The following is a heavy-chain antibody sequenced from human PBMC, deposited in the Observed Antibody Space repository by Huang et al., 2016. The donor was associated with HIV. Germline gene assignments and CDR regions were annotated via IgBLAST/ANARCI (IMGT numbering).Heavy chain of an antibody. CDR2: IYYSGST. V-gene: IGHV4-39*01. Sequence: QLQLQESGPGLVKPSETLSLTCTVSGGSIRSDNYYWGWIRQLPGKGLEWIGSIYYSGSTYSNPSLKSRVTITVDTSKNQFSLKMRSVTAADTAVYYCARLPGSITMIRGVITDPYWGQGTLVTVSS. D-gene: IGHD3-10*01. CDR1: GGSIRSDNYY. CDR3: ARLPGSITMIRGVITDPY. J-gene: IGHJ4*02.